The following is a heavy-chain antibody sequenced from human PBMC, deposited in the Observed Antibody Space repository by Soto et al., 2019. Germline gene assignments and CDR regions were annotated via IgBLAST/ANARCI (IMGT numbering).Heavy chain of an antibody. D-gene: IGHD3-22*01. CDR2: IIPIFGTA. CDR1: GGTFSSYT. V-gene: IGHV1-69*13. J-gene: IGHJ5*02. Sequence: SVKVSCKASGGTFSSYTISWVRQAPGQGLEWMGEIIPIFGTANYAQKFQGRVTITADESTSTAYMELSSLRSEDTAVYYCARDRGPSSGYYPYWFDPWGQGTLVTVSS. CDR3: ARDRGPSSGYYPYWFDP.